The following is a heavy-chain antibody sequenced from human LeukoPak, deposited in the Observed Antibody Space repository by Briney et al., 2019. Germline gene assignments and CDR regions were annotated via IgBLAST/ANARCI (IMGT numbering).Heavy chain of an antibody. J-gene: IGHJ6*02. CDR2: TYYRSKWYN. CDR3: AREVGSGWYAYYYYYGMDV. CDR1: GDSVSSNSAA. D-gene: IGHD6-19*01. V-gene: IGHV6-1*01. Sequence: SQTLSLTCAISGDSVSSNSAAWNWIRHSPSRGLEWLGRTYYRSKWYNDYAVSVKSSITINPDTSKNQFSLQLNSVTPEDTAVYYCAREVGSGWYAYYYYYGMDVWGQGTTVTVSS.